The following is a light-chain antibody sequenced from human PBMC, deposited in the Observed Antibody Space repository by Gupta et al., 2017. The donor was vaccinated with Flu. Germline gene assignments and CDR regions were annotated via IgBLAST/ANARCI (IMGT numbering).Light chain of an antibody. Sequence: DTVMTKSPDSLTVSLGERADINCKSSQSILYSSNNKNYLNWYQQKPGQPPKLLIYWASTRESGVPDRFSGSGSGTDFTLTISRLQAEDVAVYYCQQYSSIPYSFGQGTKLEIK. CDR1: QSILYSSNNKNY. V-gene: IGKV4-1*01. J-gene: IGKJ2*03. CDR3: QQYSSIPYS. CDR2: WAS.